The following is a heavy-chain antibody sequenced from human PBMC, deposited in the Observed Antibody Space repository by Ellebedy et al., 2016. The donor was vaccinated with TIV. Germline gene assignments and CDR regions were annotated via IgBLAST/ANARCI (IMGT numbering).Heavy chain of an antibody. CDR1: GYTFTSYG. J-gene: IGHJ4*02. V-gene: IGHV1-18*01. CDR2: ISAYNGNT. D-gene: IGHD5-24*01. Sequence: ASVKVSXXASGYTFTSYGISWVRQAPGQGLEWMGWISAYNGNTNYAQKLQGRVTMTTDTSASTAYMELSSLRSEDTAVYYCARFSRDGHKRFDYWGQGTLVTVSS. CDR3: ARFSRDGHKRFDY.